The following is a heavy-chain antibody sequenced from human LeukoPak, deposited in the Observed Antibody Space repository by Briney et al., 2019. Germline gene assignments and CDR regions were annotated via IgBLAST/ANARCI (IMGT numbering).Heavy chain of an antibody. CDR3: ARERYSSGPTLFDP. V-gene: IGHV4-59*12. J-gene: IGHJ5*02. Sequence: SETLSLTCTVSGGSISSYYWSWIRQPPGKGLEWIGYIYYSGSTNYNPSLKSRVTISVDTSKNQFSLKLSSVTAADTAVYYCARERYSSGPTLFDPWGQGTLVTVSS. D-gene: IGHD6-19*01. CDR2: IYYSGST. CDR1: GGSISSYY.